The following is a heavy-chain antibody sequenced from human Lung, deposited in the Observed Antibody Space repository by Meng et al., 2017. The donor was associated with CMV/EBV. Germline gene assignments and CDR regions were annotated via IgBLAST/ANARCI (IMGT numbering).Heavy chain of an antibody. CDR3: AKNYNPNPLYYYVVDV. CDR2: ISYDGKDT. D-gene: IGHD1-1*01. J-gene: IGHJ6*02. V-gene: IGHV3-30-3*02. CDR1: GFTFSRFS. Sequence: SCEASGFTFSRFSLHWVRQAPGKGLEWVAVISYDGKDTHYADSVKGQFTISRDNYKSTLYLQMNSLRPEDTAVYYCAKNYNPNPLYYYVVDVWGRGXTVTVSS.